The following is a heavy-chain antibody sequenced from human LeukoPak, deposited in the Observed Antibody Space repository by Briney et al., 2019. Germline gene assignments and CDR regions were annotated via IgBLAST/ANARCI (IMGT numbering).Heavy chain of an antibody. Sequence: GGSLRLSCAASGFTFNAFGMNWVRQAPGKGLEWVSYISSSSSTIYYADSVKGRFTISRDNAKNSLYLQMNSLRAEDTAVYYCARARWLQPDYWGQGTLVTVSS. V-gene: IGHV3-48*01. D-gene: IGHD5-24*01. CDR1: GFTFNAFG. CDR2: ISSSSSTI. CDR3: ARARWLQPDY. J-gene: IGHJ4*02.